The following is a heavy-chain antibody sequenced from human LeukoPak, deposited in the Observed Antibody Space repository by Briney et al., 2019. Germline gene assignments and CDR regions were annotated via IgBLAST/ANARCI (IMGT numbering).Heavy chain of an antibody. J-gene: IGHJ4*02. Sequence: GGSLRLSCAASGFTFSSYAMSWVRQAPGKGLEWVAVISYDGSNKYYADSVKGRFTISRDNSKNTLYLQMNSLRAEDTAVYYCAKVAVEYYYGSGSFDYWGQGTLVTVSS. CDR3: AKVAVEYYYGSGSFDY. CDR1: GFTFSSYA. CDR2: ISYDGSNK. V-gene: IGHV3-30*18. D-gene: IGHD3-10*01.